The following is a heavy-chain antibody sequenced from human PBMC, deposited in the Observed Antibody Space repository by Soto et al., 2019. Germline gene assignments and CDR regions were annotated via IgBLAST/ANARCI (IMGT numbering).Heavy chain of an antibody. D-gene: IGHD4-17*01. CDR1: GFTFSSYG. V-gene: IGHV3-30*18. J-gene: IGHJ4*02. Sequence: QVQLVESGGGVVQPGRSLRLSCAASGFTFSSYGMHWVRQAPGKGLERVAVISYDGSNKYYADSVKGRFTISRDNSKNTLYLQMNSLRAEDTAVYYCAKDPSITTTVISDYWGQGTLVTVSS. CDR3: AKDPSITTTVISDY. CDR2: ISYDGSNK.